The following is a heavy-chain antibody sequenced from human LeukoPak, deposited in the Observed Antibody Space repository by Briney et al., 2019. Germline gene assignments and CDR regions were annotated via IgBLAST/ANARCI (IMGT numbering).Heavy chain of an antibody. CDR1: GYTFTDYT. CDR3: ARTLYNWNDGGPGTY. Sequence: ASVKVSCKASGYTFTDYTMHWLRQAPGQRLDWMGWINGGSGNTKYSPEFQGRVTITRDTSASTAYMELSSLRSEDTAVYYCARTLYNWNDGGPGTYWGQGTLVIVSS. CDR2: INGGSGNT. V-gene: IGHV1-3*01. J-gene: IGHJ4*02. D-gene: IGHD1-1*01.